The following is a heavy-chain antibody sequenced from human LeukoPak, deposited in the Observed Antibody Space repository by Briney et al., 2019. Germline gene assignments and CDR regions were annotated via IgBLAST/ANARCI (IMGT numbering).Heavy chain of an antibody. J-gene: IGHJ4*02. V-gene: IGHV3-7*03. Sequence: GGSLRLSCAASGFILSSYWMSWVRQAPGKGLQWVANIKQDGSEKYYVDSVKGRFTISRDNAKNSLYLQMNSLRAEDTAVYYCAREGPVAGNDYWGQGTLITVSS. CDR3: AREGPVAGNDY. D-gene: IGHD6-19*01. CDR1: GFILSSYW. CDR2: IKQDGSEK.